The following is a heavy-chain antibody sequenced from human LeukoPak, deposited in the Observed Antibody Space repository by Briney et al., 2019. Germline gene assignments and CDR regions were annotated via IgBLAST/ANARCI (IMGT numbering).Heavy chain of an antibody. D-gene: IGHD2/OR15-2a*01. V-gene: IGHV2-70*11. CDR3: ARRNIQSFSYFDY. J-gene: IGHJ4*02. CDR2: IDWDDSK. Sequence: SGPTLVNPTQTLTLTCTLSGFSLSTSAMYVSWIRQPPGKALEWLGRIDWDDSKYYRTSLKTRLTISKDTSENQVVLTRTNMDPVDTATYYCARRNIQSFSYFDYGGRGTLVTVSS. CDR1: GFSLSTSAMY.